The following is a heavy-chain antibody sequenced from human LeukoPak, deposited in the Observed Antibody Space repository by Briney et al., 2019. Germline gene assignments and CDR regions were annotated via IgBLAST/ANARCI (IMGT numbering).Heavy chain of an antibody. D-gene: IGHD6-6*01. CDR1: GFTFSRHW. CDR3: ARVSSVTGDYTMDV. CDR2: SNADGSIT. V-gene: IGHV3-74*01. Sequence: PGGSLRLSCAASGFTFSRHWMHWVRQAPGKGLVWVSRSNADGSITGYADSVKGRFTISRDNAKNTLYLQMNSLRAEDTAVYYCARVSSVTGDYTMDVWGQGTTVTVSS. J-gene: IGHJ6*02.